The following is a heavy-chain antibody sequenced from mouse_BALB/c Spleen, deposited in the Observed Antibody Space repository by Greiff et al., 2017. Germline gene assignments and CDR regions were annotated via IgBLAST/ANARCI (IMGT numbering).Heavy chain of an antibody. Sequence: VQLQQSGAELVKPGASVKLSCTASGFNIKDTYMHWVKQRPEQGLEWIGRIDPANGNTKYDPKFQGKATITADTSSNTAYLQLSSLTSEDTAVYYCARADYYGFPLEGYFDDWGEGTAVTVSS. CDR1: GFNIKDTY. CDR3: ARADYYGFPLEGYFDD. V-gene: IGHV14-3*02. CDR2: IDPANGNT. J-gene: IGHJ1*01. D-gene: IGHD1-2*01.